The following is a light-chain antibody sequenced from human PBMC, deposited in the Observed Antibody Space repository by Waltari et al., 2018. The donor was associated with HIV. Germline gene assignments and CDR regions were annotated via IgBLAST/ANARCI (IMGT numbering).Light chain of an antibody. J-gene: IGKJ5*01. CDR3: QQYDNLPSIT. V-gene: IGKV1-33*01. CDR1: QDISNY. CDR2: DAS. Sequence: DIQMTQSPSSLSASVGDRFTITCQASQDISNYLNWYQQKPGKAPKLLIYDASTLETGVPSRFSGSGSGTDFTFTISSLQPEDIATYYCQQYDNLPSITFGQGTRLEIK.